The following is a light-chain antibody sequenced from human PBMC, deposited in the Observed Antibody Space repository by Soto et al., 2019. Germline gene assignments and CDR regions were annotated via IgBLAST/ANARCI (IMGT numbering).Light chain of an antibody. CDR3: QQFNSWPGT. V-gene: IGKV3-15*01. CDR1: QSVSSN. Sequence: EIVMTQSPATLSVSPGERATLSCRASQSVSSNLAWYQQKPGQAHRLLIYGPSTRATGIPARFSGSGSGTEFTLTISSLQSEDFAVYYCQQFNSWPGTFGQGTKVEIK. J-gene: IGKJ1*01. CDR2: GPS.